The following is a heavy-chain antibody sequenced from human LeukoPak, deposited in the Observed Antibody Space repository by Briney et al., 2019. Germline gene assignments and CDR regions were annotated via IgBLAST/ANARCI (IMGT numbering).Heavy chain of an antibody. CDR1: GGSISSYS. D-gene: IGHD5-12*01. CDR2: VYHSGSI. J-gene: IGHJ4*02. Sequence: SETLSLTCTVSGGSISSYSWNWIRQSPGEGLEWIGRVYHSGSINYNPSLKSRVTISVDTSKNQFSLNLSSVTAADTAVYYCVSSYGGYVLDYWGQGTLVIVSS. CDR3: VSSYGGYVLDY. V-gene: IGHV4-59*01.